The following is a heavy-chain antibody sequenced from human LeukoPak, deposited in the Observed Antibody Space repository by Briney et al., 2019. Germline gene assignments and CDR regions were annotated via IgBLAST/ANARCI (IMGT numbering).Heavy chain of an antibody. CDR2: MNPNSGNT. Sequence: ASVKVSCKASGYTFTSYDINWVRQATGQGLERMGWMNPNSGNTNYAQKLQGRVTMTTDTSTSTAYMELRSLRSDDTAVYYCARVPNYDSSGCLDYWGQGTLVTVSS. J-gene: IGHJ4*02. CDR3: ARVPNYDSSGCLDY. CDR1: GYTFTSYD. V-gene: IGHV1-18*01. D-gene: IGHD3-22*01.